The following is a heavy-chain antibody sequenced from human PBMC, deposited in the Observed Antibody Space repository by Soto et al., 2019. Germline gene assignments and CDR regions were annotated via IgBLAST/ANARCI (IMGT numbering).Heavy chain of an antibody. V-gene: IGHV4-39*01. CDR1: AGSISSSSYY. CDR2: IYYSGST. D-gene: IGHD5-18*01. CDR3: ARPETGYSYGKGAFDI. J-gene: IGHJ3*02. Sequence: SETLSLTCTVSAGSISSSSYYWGWIRQPPGKGLEWIGSIYYSGSTYYNPSLKSRVTISVDTSKNQFSLKLSSVTAADTAVYYCARPETGYSYGKGAFDIWGQGTRVT.